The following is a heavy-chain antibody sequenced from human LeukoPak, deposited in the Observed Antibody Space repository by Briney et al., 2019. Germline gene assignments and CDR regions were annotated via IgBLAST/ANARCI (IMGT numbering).Heavy chain of an antibody. J-gene: IGHJ4*02. CDR3: ASYPTPGIGAAATFNY. CDR2: IGFGDDSA. CDR1: GFTFNSYA. Sequence: QTGGSLRLSCAASGFTFNSYAMSWVRQAPGKGLEWVSTIGFGDDSAYYADSVKGRFTISRDNSKNTLYLQMNYLRAEDTAVYYCASYPTPGIGAAATFNYWGQGTLVTVSS. D-gene: IGHD6-13*01. V-gene: IGHV3-23*01.